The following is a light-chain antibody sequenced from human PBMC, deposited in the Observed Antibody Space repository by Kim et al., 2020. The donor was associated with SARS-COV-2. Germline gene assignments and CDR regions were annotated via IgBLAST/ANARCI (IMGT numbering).Light chain of an antibody. CDR1: HSISIW. J-gene: IGKJ1*01. V-gene: IGKV1-5*01. CDR3: QEYKSNSRT. CDR2: DAS. Sequence: GDRVTITCRASHSISIWLAWYQQKPGKAPNLLIYDASNLESGVPSRFSGSGSGTEFTLTISSLQPDDFATYYCQEYKSNSRTFGQGTKVDIK.